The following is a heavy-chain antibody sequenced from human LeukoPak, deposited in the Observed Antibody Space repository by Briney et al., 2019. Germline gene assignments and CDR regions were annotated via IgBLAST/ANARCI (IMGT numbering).Heavy chain of an antibody. CDR1: GYTFTAYG. V-gene: IGHV1-18*01. J-gene: IGHJ4*02. D-gene: IGHD4-17*01. CDR2: ISAYNGNT. Sequence: GASVTVSCKASGYTFTAYGISWVRQAPGQGLEWMGWISAYNGNTNYAQKPQGRVTMTTDTSTTTAYMELRSLRSDDTAVYYCARDRDYGDYNTQDLFDYWGQGTLVTVSS. CDR3: ARDRDYGDYNTQDLFDY.